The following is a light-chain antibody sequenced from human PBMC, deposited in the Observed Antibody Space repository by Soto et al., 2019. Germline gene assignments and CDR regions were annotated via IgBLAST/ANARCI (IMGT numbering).Light chain of an antibody. J-gene: IGKJ1*01. CDR3: QHYNSYLET. CDR1: EFISKW. V-gene: IGKV1-5*03. Sequence: DIQITQSPSTLSASVGDRVTITCRASEFISKWLAWYQQKPGTAPKLLIYQASSLESGVPSRFSGSGSGTEFTLTITSLQPDDFATYYCQHYNSYLETFGQGTKEEIK. CDR2: QAS.